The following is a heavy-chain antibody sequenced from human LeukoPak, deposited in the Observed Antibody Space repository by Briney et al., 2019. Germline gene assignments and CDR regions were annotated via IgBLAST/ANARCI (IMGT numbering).Heavy chain of an antibody. CDR2: ISTYDHDT. CDR1: GYTFTNYG. V-gene: IGHV1-18*01. CDR3: VRDYFCSGGTCDDCFDP. Sequence: GASVNVSCKASGYTFTNYGISWVRQAPGQGLEWMAWISTYDHDTNYAQKFRGRVTMTTDTSTSTAYMELRSLGSDDTAAYYCVRDYFCSGGTCDDCFDPWGQGTLVTVSS. J-gene: IGHJ5*02. D-gene: IGHD2-15*01.